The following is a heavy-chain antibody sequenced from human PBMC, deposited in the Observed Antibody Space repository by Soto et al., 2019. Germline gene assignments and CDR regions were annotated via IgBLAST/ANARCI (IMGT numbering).Heavy chain of an antibody. CDR1: GGSFRGYY. J-gene: IGHJ4*02. Sequence: ETLSLTCAVYGGSFRGYYWSWIRQPPGKGLEWVSTIRSSGGSTYYADSVKGRFTISRDNSKNTLSLQMNNLRAEDTAVYYCAKVPLDAGKYYFDYWGQGTLVTVSS. CDR3: AKVPLDAGKYYFDY. D-gene: IGHD3-10*01. CDR2: IRSSGGST. V-gene: IGHV3-23*01.